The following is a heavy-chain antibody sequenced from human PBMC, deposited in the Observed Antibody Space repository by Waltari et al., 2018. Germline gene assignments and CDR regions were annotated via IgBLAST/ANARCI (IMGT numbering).Heavy chain of an antibody. CDR2: ISSSGSTT. V-gene: IGHV3-48*03. J-gene: IGHJ3*02. CDR1: GFIFSRYE. CDR3: ARVGPGSGYGGIVNAFDI. D-gene: IGHD3-22*01. Sequence: EVQLVESGGGLVQSGGSLRLSCAASGFIFSRYEMNWVRQAPGKGLEWVSYISSSGSTTYYGDSVKGRFTISRDDAKNSLDLQMNSLRVEDTAVYYCARVGPGSGYGGIVNAFDIWGLGTMITVSS.